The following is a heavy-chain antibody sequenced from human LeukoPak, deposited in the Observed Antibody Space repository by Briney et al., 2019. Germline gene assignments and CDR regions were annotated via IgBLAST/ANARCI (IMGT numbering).Heavy chain of an antibody. CDR1: GYSFTSYW. CDR3: ARSNYYDSSGYYPNWFDP. J-gene: IGHJ5*02. Sequence: GESLKISCKGSGYSFTSYWIGWVRQMPGKGLEWMGIIYPGDSDTRYSPSFQGQVTISADKSISTAYLQWSSLKASDTAMYYCARSNYYDSSGYYPNWFDPWGQGTLVTVSS. V-gene: IGHV5-51*01. D-gene: IGHD3-22*01. CDR2: IYPGDSDT.